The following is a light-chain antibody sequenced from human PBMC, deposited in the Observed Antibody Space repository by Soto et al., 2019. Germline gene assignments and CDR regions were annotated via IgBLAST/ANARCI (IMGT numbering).Light chain of an antibody. J-gene: IGLJ1*01. CDR2: EVT. CDR1: SSDIGGYNY. Sequence: QSVLTQPASVSGSPGQSITVSCTATSSDIGGYNYVSWYQQHPGKAPKLMVYEVTNRPSGVSDRFSGSKSGNTASLTISGLQADDEGYYYCSSYTSRSTLYVFGTGTKLTVL. V-gene: IGLV2-14*01. CDR3: SSYTSRSTLYV.